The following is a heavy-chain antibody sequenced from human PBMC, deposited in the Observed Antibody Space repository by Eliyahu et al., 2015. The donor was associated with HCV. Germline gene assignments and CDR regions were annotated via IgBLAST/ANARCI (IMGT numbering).Heavy chain of an antibody. D-gene: IGHD6-19*01. J-gene: IGHJ4*02. CDR2: IYYSGST. CDR3: HSQWLVDY. CDR1: GXSISXSXXY. Sequence: QLQLQESGPGLVKPSETLSLTCTVSGXSISXSXXYXGWIRXPPGXGLEWIGSIYYSGSTYYNPSLKSRVTISVDTSKNQFSLKLSSVTAADTAVYYCHSQWLVDYWGQGTLVTVSS. V-gene: IGHV4-39*01.